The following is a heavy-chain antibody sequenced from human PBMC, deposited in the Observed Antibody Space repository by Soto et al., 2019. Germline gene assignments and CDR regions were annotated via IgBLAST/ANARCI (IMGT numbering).Heavy chain of an antibody. D-gene: IGHD4-17*01. CDR3: AKDSDYGDPADGMDV. J-gene: IGHJ6*02. Sequence: LRLSCAASGFTFSSYGMHWVRQAPGKGLEWVAVISYDGSNKYYADSVKGRFTISRDNSKNTLYLQMNSLRAEDTAVYYCAKDSDYGDPADGMDVWGQGTTVTVSS. CDR1: GFTFSSYG. V-gene: IGHV3-30*18. CDR2: ISYDGSNK.